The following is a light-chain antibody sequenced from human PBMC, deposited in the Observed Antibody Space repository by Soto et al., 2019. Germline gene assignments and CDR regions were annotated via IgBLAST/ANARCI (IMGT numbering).Light chain of an antibody. J-gene: IGLJ3*02. CDR1: SSDIGAYNY. CDR2: AVS. CDR3: SSSTTFSTLV. V-gene: IGLV2-14*01. Sequence: QSVLTQPASVSGSPGQSITISCTGTSSDIGAYNYVAWYQHHPGKAPRLLINAVSNRPSGISNRFSGSKSGNVASLTISGLQAEDEAEYYCSSSTTFSTLVFGGGTRLTVL.